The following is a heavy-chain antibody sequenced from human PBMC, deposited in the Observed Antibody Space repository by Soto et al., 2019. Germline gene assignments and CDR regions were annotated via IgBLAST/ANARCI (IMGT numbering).Heavy chain of an antibody. Sequence: QITLKESGPTLVKPTQTLTLTCTFSGFALSTSGEGVGWIRQPPGKALEWLALIDWEDDKRYSPSLKSRLTITKDTSKNQVALTMTNMDPVDTGTYYCAHTSARRDLTPVAFDYWGQGTLVTVSS. J-gene: IGHJ4*02. V-gene: IGHV2-5*02. CDR1: GFALSTSGEG. CDR2: IDWEDDK. D-gene: IGHD6-19*01. CDR3: AHTSARRDLTPVAFDY.